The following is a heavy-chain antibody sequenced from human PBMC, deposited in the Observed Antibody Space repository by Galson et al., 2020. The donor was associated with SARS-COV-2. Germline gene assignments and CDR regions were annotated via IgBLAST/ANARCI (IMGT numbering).Heavy chain of an antibody. D-gene: IGHD3-10*01. CDR3: ASARGYYGSGSYYTFDY. J-gene: IGHJ4*02. CDR2: INPNSGGT. V-gene: IGHV1-2*02. CDR1: GYTFTGYY. Sequence: SVKVSCKASGYTFTGYYIHWVRQAPGQGLEWMGWINPNSGGTNYAQKFQGRVTMTRDTSISTAYMELSRLRSDDTAVYYCASARGYYGSGSYYTFDYWGQGTLVTVSS.